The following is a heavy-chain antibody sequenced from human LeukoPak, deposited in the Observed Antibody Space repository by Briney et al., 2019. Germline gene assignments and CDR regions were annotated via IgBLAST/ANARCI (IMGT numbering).Heavy chain of an antibody. CDR1: GYTFTGYY. J-gene: IGHJ4*02. V-gene: IGHV1-2*02. Sequence: ASVKVSCKASGYTFTGYYMHWVRQAPGQGLEWMGWINPNSGGTNYAQKFQGRVTMTTDTSTSTAYMELRSLRSDDTAVYYCASRAGGFMIARAAAGPLDYWGQGTLVTVSS. CDR3: ASRAGGFMIARAAAGPLDY. D-gene: IGHD6-13*01. CDR2: INPNSGGT.